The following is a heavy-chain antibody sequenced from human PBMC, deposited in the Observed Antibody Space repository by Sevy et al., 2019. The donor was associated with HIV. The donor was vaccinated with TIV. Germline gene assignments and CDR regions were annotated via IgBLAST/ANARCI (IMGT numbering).Heavy chain of an antibody. J-gene: IGHJ4*02. CDR2: ISYNGRSK. CDR3: ARGSGSRTEYYFDY. V-gene: IGHV3-30*04. Sequence: GGSLRLSCAASGFTFRTYALHWVRQAPGKGLEWVALISYNGRSKDYSDSVKGRFTISRDSSNNNLYLQMNSLRAEDTAVYYCARGSGSRTEYYFDYWGQGILVTVSS. CDR1: GFTFRTYA. D-gene: IGHD6-19*01.